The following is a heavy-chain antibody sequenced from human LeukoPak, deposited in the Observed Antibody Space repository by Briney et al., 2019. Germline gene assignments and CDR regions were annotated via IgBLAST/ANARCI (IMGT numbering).Heavy chain of an antibody. CDR1: GFTFSSYA. D-gene: IGHD1-1*01. CDR2: ISGSGGST. V-gene: IGHV3-23*01. CDR3: GGIPNWNGLASAFDI. Sequence: PGGSLRLSCAASGFTFSSYAMSWVRQAPGKGLEWVSAISGSGGSTYYADSVKGRFTISRDNSKNTLYLQMNSLRVEDTAVYYCGGIPNWNGLASAFDIWGQGTMVTVSS. J-gene: IGHJ3*02.